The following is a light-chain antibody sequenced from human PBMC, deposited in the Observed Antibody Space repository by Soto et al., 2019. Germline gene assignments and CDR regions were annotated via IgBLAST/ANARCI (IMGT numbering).Light chain of an antibody. CDR3: QQYGSSRLT. CDR1: QSLSSSY. CDR2: GAS. J-gene: IGKJ4*01. V-gene: IGKV3-20*01. Sequence: EIVLTQSPGTLSLSPGERATLSCRASQSLSSSYLAWYQQKPGQAPRLLISGASSRATGIPDRFSGSGSGTDFTLTISRLEPEDFAVYYCQQYGSSRLTFGGGTKGDIK.